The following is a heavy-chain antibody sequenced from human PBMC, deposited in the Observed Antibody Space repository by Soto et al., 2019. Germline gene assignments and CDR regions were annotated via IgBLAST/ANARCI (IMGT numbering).Heavy chain of an antibody. D-gene: IGHD3-3*01. CDR3: AKEYYDFWSGFYYFDY. CDR1: GFTFSSYA. CDR2: ISSSGAST. Sequence: GGSLRLSCAASGFTFSSYAMSWVRQAPGKGLEWVSTISSSGASTLYADSVKGRLTVSRDNSRNRLYLQMNSLRAEDTAVYYCAKEYYDFWSGFYYFDYWGQGTLVTVSS. J-gene: IGHJ4*02. V-gene: IGHV3-23*01.